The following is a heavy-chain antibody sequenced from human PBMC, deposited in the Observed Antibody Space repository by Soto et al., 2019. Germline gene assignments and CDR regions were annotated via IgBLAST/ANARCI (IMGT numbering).Heavy chain of an antibody. CDR2: TNTGGTT. V-gene: IGHV3-53*02. Sequence: EVQVLATGGGLIQPGGSLRLSCAASGFTVNSNYMSWVRQAPGEGLQWVSITNTGGTTYYADSVKGRFTVSRDNSKNTLYLQMNSLRAEDTADYYCAKGDGFLLAVWGQGTTVSVSS. CDR1: GFTVNSNY. CDR3: AKGDGFLLAV. J-gene: IGHJ6*02. D-gene: IGHD1-26*01.